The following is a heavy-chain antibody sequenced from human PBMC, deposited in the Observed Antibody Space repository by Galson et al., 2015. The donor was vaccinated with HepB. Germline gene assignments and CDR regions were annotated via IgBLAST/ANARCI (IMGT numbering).Heavy chain of an antibody. V-gene: IGHV3-11*01. CDR1: GFTFSDYY. CDR3: ARGRGIAVASSYYYMDV. J-gene: IGHJ6*03. Sequence: SLRLSCAASGFTFSDYYMSWIRQAPGKGLEWVSYISSSGSTIYYADSVKGRFTISRDNAKNSLYMQMNSLRAEDTAVYYCARGRGIAVASSYYYMDVWGKGTTVTVSS. CDR2: ISSSGSTI. D-gene: IGHD6-19*01.